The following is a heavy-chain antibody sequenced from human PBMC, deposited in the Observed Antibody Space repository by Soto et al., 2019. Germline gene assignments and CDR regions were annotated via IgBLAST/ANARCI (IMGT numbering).Heavy chain of an antibody. Sequence: HPGGSLRLSCAASGFTFSSYGMHWVRQAPGKGLEWVAVISYDGSNKYYADSVKGRFTISRDNSKNTQHQQMNSLRAEDPAVYYCAKDPRGVHCSGGSCYPRLLNYYDSSGYYPAWGQGTLVTVSS. V-gene: IGHV3-30*18. CDR2: ISYDGSNK. CDR3: AKDPRGVHCSGGSCYPRLLNYYDSSGYYPA. CDR1: GFTFSSYG. D-gene: IGHD3-22*01. J-gene: IGHJ5*02.